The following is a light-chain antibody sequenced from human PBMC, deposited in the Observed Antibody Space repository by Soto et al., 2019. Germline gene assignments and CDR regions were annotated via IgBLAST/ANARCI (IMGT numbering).Light chain of an antibody. Sequence: EIVLTQSPFALSLSPGDRATLSFRASQSVRTISLSWYQQKPGQAPRLLMYGASNRATGIPARFSGSGSGTDFTLTISSLQPDDFATYYCQQYNSYSGAFGQGTKVDI. CDR3: QQYNSYSGA. J-gene: IGKJ1*01. CDR2: GAS. CDR1: QSVRTIS. V-gene: IGKV3D-7*01.